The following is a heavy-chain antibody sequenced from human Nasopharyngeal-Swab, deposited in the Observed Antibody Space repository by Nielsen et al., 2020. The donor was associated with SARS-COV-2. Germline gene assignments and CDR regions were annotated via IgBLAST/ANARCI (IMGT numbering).Heavy chain of an antibody. J-gene: IGHJ4*02. D-gene: IGHD3-16*02. CDR3: AREPRYYDYVWGSYRYGYFDY. CDR1: GYTFTSYY. V-gene: IGHV1-46*01. Sequence: ASVKVSCKASGYTFTSYYMHWVRQAPGQGLEWMGIINPSGGSTSYAQKFQGRVTMTRDTSTSTVYMGLSSLRSEDTAVYYCAREPRYYDYVWGSYRYGYFDYWGQGTLVTVSS. CDR2: INPSGGST.